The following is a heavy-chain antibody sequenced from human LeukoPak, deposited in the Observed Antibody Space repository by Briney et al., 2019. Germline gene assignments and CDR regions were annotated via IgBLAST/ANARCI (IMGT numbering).Heavy chain of an antibody. CDR3: ARGGGYCSGGSCYCY. V-gene: IGHV3-48*03. CDR2: ISSSGSTI. D-gene: IGHD2-15*01. J-gene: IGHJ4*02. CDR1: GFTFSSYE. Sequence: GGSLRLSCAASGFTFSSYEMNWVRQAPGKELEWVSYISSSGSTIYYADSVKGRFTISRDNAKNSLYLQMNSLRAEDTAVYYCARGGGYCSGGSCYCYWGQGTLVTVSS.